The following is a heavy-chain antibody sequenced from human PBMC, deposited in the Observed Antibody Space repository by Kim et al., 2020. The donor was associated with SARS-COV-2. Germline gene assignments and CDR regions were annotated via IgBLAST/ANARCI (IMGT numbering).Heavy chain of an antibody. CDR3: ARDMRAFDI. J-gene: IGHJ3*02. CDR2: INPNSGGT. Sequence: ASVKVSCKASGYTFTGYYMHWVRQAPGQGLEWMGRINPNSGGTDYAQKFQGRVTMARDTSISTAYMELSNLKSDDTAVYYCARDMRAFDIWGRGTMVTVS. CDR1: GYTFTGYY. D-gene: IGHD2-2*01. V-gene: IGHV1-2*06.